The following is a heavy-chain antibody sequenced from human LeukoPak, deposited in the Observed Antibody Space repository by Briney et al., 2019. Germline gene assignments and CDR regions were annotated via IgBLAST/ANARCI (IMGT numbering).Heavy chain of an antibody. Sequence: GGSLRLSCAASGFTFSSYWMSWVRQAPGKGLEWVANIKQDGSEKYYVDSVKGRFTISRDNAKNSLYLQMNSLRAEDTAVYYCANSPNWPEYYFDYWGQGTLVTVSS. V-gene: IGHV3-7*01. J-gene: IGHJ4*02. D-gene: IGHD7-27*01. CDR1: GFTFSSYW. CDR3: ANSPNWPEYYFDY. CDR2: IKQDGSEK.